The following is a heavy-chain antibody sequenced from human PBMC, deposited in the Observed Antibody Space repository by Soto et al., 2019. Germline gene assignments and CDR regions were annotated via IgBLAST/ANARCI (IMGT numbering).Heavy chain of an antibody. V-gene: IGHV4-34*01. CDR1: GGSFSGYY. Sequence: WGTLSLTCAVYGGSFSGYYWSWIRQPPGKGLKWIEEINHSGSTNCNPSLKSRVTISVDTSKNQFSLKLSSVTAADTAVYYCARGPHHIVVVPAALVRVNYYYYGMDVWGQGTTVTVSS. CDR3: ARGPHHIVVVPAALVRVNYYYYGMDV. J-gene: IGHJ6*02. D-gene: IGHD2-2*01. CDR2: INHSGST.